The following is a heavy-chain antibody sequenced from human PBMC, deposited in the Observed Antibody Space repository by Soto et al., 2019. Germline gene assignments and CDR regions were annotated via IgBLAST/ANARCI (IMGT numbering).Heavy chain of an antibody. V-gene: IGHV3-23*01. CDR1: GFTFSIYA. D-gene: IGHD4-17*01. CDR3: AKGSDYGGIYWYFDR. Sequence: EVQLLESGGGLVQPGGSLRLSCAASGFTFSIYAMSLVRQAPGKGLEWVSAISGSGGSTYYEDSVKGRFTISKDNAKNTLYLQMNSLRAEDTDVYYCAKGSDYGGIYWYFDRWGRGTLVTVAS. J-gene: IGHJ2*01. CDR2: ISGSGGST.